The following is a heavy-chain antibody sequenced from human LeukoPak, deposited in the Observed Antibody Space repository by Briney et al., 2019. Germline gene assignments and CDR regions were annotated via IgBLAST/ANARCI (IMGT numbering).Heavy chain of an antibody. J-gene: IGHJ5*02. V-gene: IGHV3-30*04. CDR2: ISYDGSNK. Sequence: PGRSLRPSCAASGFTFSSYAMHWVRQAPGKGLEWVAVISYDGSNKYYADSAKGRFTISRDNSKNTLYLQMNSLRAEDTAVYYCARPAAAGTAWFDPWGQGTLVTVSS. D-gene: IGHD6-13*01. CDR1: GFTFSSYA. CDR3: ARPAAAGTAWFDP.